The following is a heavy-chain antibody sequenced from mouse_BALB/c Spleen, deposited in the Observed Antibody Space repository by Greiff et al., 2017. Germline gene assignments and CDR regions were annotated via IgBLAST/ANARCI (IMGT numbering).Heavy chain of an antibody. Sequence: EVHLVESGGDLVKPGGSLKLSCAASGFTFSSYGMSWVRQTPDKRLEWVATISSGGSYTYYPDSVKGRFTISRDNAKNTLYLQMSSLKSEDTAMYYCARLRQLGLPYYYAMDYWGQGTSVTVSS. CDR1: GFTFSSYG. CDR2: ISSGGSYT. CDR3: ARLRQLGLPYYYAMDY. V-gene: IGHV5-6*01. J-gene: IGHJ4*01. D-gene: IGHD3-2*01.